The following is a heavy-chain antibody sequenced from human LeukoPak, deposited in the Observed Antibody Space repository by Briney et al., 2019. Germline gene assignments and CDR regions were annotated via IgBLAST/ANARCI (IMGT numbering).Heavy chain of an antibody. V-gene: IGHV3-23*01. CDR3: AKGTNYYDSIADAFDS. CDR2: ISGSGGST. D-gene: IGHD3-22*01. J-gene: IGHJ3*02. Sequence: GGSLRLSCAASGFTFSSYAMSWVRQAPGKGLEWVSAISGSGGSTYYADSVKGRLTISRDNSKNTPYLQMNSLRAEDTAVYYCAKGTNYYDSIADAFDSWGQGTMVTVSS. CDR1: GFTFSSYA.